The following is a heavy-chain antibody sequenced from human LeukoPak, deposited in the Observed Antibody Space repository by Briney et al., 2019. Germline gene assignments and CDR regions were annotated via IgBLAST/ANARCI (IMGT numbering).Heavy chain of an antibody. J-gene: IGHJ5*02. Sequence: ASVKVSCKASGYTFTSYGISWVRQAPGQGLEWMGWINPNSGGTNYAQKFQGRVTMTRDTSISTAYMELSRLRSDDTAVYYCARDADVVAFGFDPWGQGTLVTVSS. CDR3: ARDADVVAFGFDP. V-gene: IGHV1-2*02. CDR1: GYTFTSYG. D-gene: IGHD2-15*01. CDR2: INPNSGGT.